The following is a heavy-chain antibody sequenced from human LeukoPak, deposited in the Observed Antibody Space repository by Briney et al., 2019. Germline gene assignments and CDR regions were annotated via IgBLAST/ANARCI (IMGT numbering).Heavy chain of an antibody. Sequence: PSETLSLTCTVSGGSISSYYWSWIRQPAGKGLEWIGRIYTSGSTNYNPSLKSRVTMSVDTSKNQFSLKLSSVTAADTAVYYCARRTAAGPRDAFDIWGQGTMVTVSS. V-gene: IGHV4-4*07. CDR2: IYTSGST. CDR3: ARRTAAGPRDAFDI. J-gene: IGHJ3*02. CDR1: GGSISSYY. D-gene: IGHD6-13*01.